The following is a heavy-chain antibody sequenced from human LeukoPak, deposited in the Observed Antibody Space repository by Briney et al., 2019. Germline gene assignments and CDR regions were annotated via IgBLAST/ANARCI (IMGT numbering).Heavy chain of an antibody. CDR2: ISYDGSNK. V-gene: IGHV3-30*04. CDR1: GFTFSSYA. J-gene: IGHJ4*02. D-gene: IGHD6-19*01. Sequence: GGSLRLSCAASGFTFSSYAMHWVRQAPGKGLEWVAVISYDGSNKYYADSVKGRFTISRDNSKNTLYLQMNSLRAEDTAIYYCAKDQKWGQWLETYFDYWGQGTLVTVSS. CDR3: AKDQKWGQWLETYFDY.